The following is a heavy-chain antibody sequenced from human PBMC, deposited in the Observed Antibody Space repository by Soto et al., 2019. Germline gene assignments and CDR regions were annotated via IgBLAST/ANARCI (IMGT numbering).Heavy chain of an antibody. CDR3: ARGYSSGWSRLMGLFFDY. CDR2: INAGNGNT. V-gene: IGHV1-3*01. J-gene: IGHJ4*02. CDR1: GYTFTSYA. Sequence: ASVKVSCKASGYTFTSYAMHWVRQAPGQRLEWMGWINAGNGNTKYSQKFQGRVTITRDTSASTAYMELSSLRSEDTAVYYCARGYSSGWSRLMGLFFDYWGQGTLVTVSS. D-gene: IGHD6-19*01.